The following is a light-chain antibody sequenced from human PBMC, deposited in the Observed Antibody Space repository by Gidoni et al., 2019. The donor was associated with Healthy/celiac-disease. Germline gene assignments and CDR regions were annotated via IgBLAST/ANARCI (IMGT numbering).Light chain of an antibody. CDR1: ALPKQY. CDR2: KDS. V-gene: IGLV3-25*03. Sequence: SYELTQPPSVSVSPGQTARITCSGDALPKQYAYWYQQKPGQAPVLVIYKDSERPSGIPERFSGSSSGTTVTLTISGVQAEDEADYYCQSADSSGTYPIAAWVFGGGTKLTVL. J-gene: IGLJ3*02. CDR3: QSADSSGTYPIAAWV.